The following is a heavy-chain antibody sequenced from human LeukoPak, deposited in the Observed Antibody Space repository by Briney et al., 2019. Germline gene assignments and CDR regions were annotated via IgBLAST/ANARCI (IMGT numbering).Heavy chain of an antibody. Sequence: GSSVKVSCKASGGTFSSYAISWVRQAPGPGLEWMGGIIPIFGTANYAQKFQGRVTITADESTSTAYMELSSLRSEDTAVYYCAREEDGNGGFDYWGQGTLVTVSS. CDR3: AREEDGNGGFDY. CDR1: GGTFSSYA. V-gene: IGHV1-69*01. D-gene: IGHD1-1*01. J-gene: IGHJ4*02. CDR2: IIPIFGTA.